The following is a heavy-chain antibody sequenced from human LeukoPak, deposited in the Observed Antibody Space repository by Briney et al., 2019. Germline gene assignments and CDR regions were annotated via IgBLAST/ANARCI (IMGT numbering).Heavy chain of an antibody. J-gene: IGHJ4*02. CDR3: ERDLATVPNY. V-gene: IGHV4-38-2*02. CDR2: IYHSGST. CDR1: GYSISSGYY. D-gene: IGHD4-17*01. Sequence: PSETLSLTCTVSGYSISSGYYWGWIRQPPGKGLEWIGSIYHSGSTYYNPSLKSRVTISVDTSKNQFSLKLSSVTAADTAVYYCERDLATVPNYWGQGTLVTVSS.